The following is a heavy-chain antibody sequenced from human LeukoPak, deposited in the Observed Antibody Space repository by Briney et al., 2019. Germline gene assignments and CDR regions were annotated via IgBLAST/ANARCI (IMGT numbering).Heavy chain of an antibody. CDR2: INPNSGGT. CDR1: GYTFTCYY. V-gene: IGHV1-2*02. Sequence: ASVKVSCKASGYTFTCYYMHWVRQAPGQGLEWMGWINPNSGGTNYAQKFQGRVTMTRDTSISTAYMELSRLRSDDTAVYYCARVSGNYYGSGRRPYYFDYWGQGTLVTVSS. CDR3: ARVSGNYYGSGRRPYYFDY. D-gene: IGHD3-10*01. J-gene: IGHJ4*02.